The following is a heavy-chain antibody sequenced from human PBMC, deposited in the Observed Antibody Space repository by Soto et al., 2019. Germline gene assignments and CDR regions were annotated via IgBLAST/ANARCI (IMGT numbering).Heavy chain of an antibody. CDR3: ARETNPYSSSSHAFDI. Sequence: VQLVESGGGLVKPGGSLRLSCAASGITFSSYSMNWVRQAPGKGLDWVSSISSTGTYIDYADSVKGRFTISRDNAKNSLFLQMDSLRAEDAALYYCARETNPYSSSSHAFDIWGQGTMVTVSS. CDR2: ISSTGTYI. CDR1: GITFSSYS. V-gene: IGHV3-21*01. J-gene: IGHJ3*02. D-gene: IGHD6-6*01.